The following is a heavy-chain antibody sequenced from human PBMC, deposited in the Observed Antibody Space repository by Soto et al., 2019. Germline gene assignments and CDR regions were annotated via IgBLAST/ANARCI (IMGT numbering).Heavy chain of an antibody. V-gene: IGHV3-23*01. CDR3: ASGYTSSWYDIDV. CDR1: GFTFSSYG. CDR2: ISGSGDNT. Sequence: DVELLESGGGLVQPGGSLRRSCAASGFTFSSYGMSWVRQAPGKGLEWVSAISGSGDNTYYADSVKGRFTISRDNSKNTLYLQMNSLRGEDTAIYYCASGYTSSWYDIDVGGQGTTVTVSS. J-gene: IGHJ6*02. D-gene: IGHD6-13*01.